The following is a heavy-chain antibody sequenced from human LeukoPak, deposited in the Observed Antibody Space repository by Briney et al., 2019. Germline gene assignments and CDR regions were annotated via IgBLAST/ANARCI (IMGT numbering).Heavy chain of an antibody. CDR2: IYHSGST. V-gene: IGHV4-38-2*02. Sequence: SETLSLTSTVSGYSISSGYYWGWIRQPPGKVLEGIGIIYHSGSTYYNPSLKSRVTISLDTSKNHFSLKLSSVPAAETAVYYCARSGSSGYYYGYFDYWGPGTLVTVSS. J-gene: IGHJ4*02. CDR1: GYSISSGYY. CDR3: ARSGSSGYYYGYFDY. D-gene: IGHD3-22*01.